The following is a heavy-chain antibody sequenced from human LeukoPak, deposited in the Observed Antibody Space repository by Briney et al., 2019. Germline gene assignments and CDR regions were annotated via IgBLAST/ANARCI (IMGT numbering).Heavy chain of an antibody. CDR1: GYTFTSYG. Sequence: ASVKVSCKASGYTFTSYGISWVRQAPGQGLEWMGWISGYNGNTNYAQKFQGRVTMTRDTSISTAYMELSRLRSDDTAVYYCARAHFATDAFDIWGQGTMVTVSS. V-gene: IGHV1-18*01. CDR2: ISGYNGNT. CDR3: ARAHFATDAFDI. J-gene: IGHJ3*02.